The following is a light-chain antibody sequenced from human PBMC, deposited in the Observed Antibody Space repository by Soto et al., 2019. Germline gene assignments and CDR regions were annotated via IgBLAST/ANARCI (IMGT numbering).Light chain of an antibody. CDR2: LGS. J-gene: IGKJ2*01. Sequence: DIVMTQSPLSLPVTPGEPASISCRSSQSLLHSNGYYYLDWYLQKPGQSPQLLIYLGSNRASGVPDRFSGSGSGTDFTLKISRVEAEDVGVYYCMQALQTPPCTFGQGTKLEIK. CDR1: QSLLHSNGYYY. CDR3: MQALQTPPCT. V-gene: IGKV2-28*01.